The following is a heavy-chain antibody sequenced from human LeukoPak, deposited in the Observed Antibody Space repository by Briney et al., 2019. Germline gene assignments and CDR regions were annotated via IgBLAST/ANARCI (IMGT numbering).Heavy chain of an antibody. D-gene: IGHD6-13*01. CDR1: GYRFTNFD. Sequence: ASVKVSCKTSGYRFTNFDINWVRQAPGQGLEWMGWMNPDNGNTGYAQKFQGRVSMSGDTSISTALMVLNSLRSDDTAVYFCARGPRESSSSDYWGQGTLVTVSS. CDR2: MNPDNGNT. V-gene: IGHV1-8*01. CDR3: ARGPRESSSSDY. J-gene: IGHJ4*02.